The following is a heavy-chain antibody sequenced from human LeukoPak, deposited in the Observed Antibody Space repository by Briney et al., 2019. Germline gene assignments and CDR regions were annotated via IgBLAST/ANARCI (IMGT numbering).Heavy chain of an antibody. Sequence: SETLSLTCTVSGGSIRSSSYYWGWIRQPPGKGLEWIGTIYYNGATQYNPSLKSRVTMSVDTSKNQFSLKLSSVTAADTAVYYCARDASRGWYDYWGQGTLVTVSS. J-gene: IGHJ4*02. D-gene: IGHD6-19*01. CDR1: GGSIRSSSYY. CDR3: ARDASRGWYDY. V-gene: IGHV4-39*07. CDR2: IYYNGAT.